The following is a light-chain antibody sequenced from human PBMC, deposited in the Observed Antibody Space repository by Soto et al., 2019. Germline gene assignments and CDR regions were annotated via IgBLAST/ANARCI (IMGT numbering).Light chain of an antibody. V-gene: IGLV6-57*03. CDR2: ENN. CDR1: SGSIAINY. J-gene: IGLJ2*01. CDR3: QSFDTRNVV. Sequence: NFMLTQPHSVSESPGKTVKISCTRSSGSIAINYVQWYQQRPGSAPTLVIYENNQRPSGVPDRFSGSIGSSSNSASLTISGLKTEDEADYYCQSFDTRNVVFGGGTKVTVL.